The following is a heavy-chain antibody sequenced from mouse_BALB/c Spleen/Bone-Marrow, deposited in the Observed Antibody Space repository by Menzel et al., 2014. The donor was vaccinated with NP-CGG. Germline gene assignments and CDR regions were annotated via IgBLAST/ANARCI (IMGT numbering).Heavy chain of an antibody. Sequence: VMLVESGPGLVAPSQSLSITCTVSGFSLTGXGXNWVRQPPGKGLEWLXMIWXXGSTDYNSALKSRLSISKDNSKSQVFLKMNSLQTDDTARYYCASITTVVADYAMDYWGQGTSVTVSS. J-gene: IGHJ4*01. D-gene: IGHD1-1*01. CDR2: IWXXGST. CDR1: GFSLTGXG. CDR3: ASITTVVADYAMDY. V-gene: IGHV2-6-7*01.